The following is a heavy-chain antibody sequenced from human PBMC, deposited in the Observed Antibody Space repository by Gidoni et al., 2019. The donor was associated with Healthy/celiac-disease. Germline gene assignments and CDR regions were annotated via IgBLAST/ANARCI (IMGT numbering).Heavy chain of an antibody. CDR3: ARDGGYSGYDSWWYFDL. J-gene: IGHJ2*01. CDR1: GGSVSSGSYY. D-gene: IGHD5-12*01. Sequence: QVQLQESGPGLVKPSETLSLTCTVSGGSVSSGSYYWSWIRQPPGKGLEWIGYIYYSGSTNYNPSLKSRVTISVDTSKNQFSLKLSSVTAADTAVYYCARDGGYSGYDSWWYFDLWGRGTLVTVSS. CDR2: IYYSGST. V-gene: IGHV4-61*01.